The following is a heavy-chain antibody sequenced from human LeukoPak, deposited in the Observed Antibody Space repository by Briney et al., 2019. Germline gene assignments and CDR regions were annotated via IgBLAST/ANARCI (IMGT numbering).Heavy chain of an antibody. CDR3: ARAQSLTAPAGTFANS. J-gene: IGHJ4*02. Sequence: NPNSGGTYYTQRFQGRVTMTRDASISPPYMELSSLRSDDTAVYYCARAQSLTAPAGTFANSWGQGTLVTVSS. V-gene: IGHV1-2*02. CDR2: NPNSGGT. D-gene: IGHD6-13*01.